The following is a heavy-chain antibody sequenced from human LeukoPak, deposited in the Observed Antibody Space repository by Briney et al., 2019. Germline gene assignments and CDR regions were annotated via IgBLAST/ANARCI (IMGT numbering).Heavy chain of an antibody. CDR2: ISYDGSNK. J-gene: IGHJ4*02. CDR3: ARDLWTDY. D-gene: IGHD3/OR15-3a*01. Sequence: PGRSLRLSCAASGFTFSSYAMHWVRQAPGKGLEWVAVISYDGSNKYYADSVKGRFTIPRDNSKNTLYLQMNSLRAEDTAVYYCARDLWTDYWGQGTLVTVSS. CDR1: GFTFSSYA. V-gene: IGHV3-30*04.